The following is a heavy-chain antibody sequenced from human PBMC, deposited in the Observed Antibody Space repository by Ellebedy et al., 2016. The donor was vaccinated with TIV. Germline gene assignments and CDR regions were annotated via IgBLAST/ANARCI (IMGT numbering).Heavy chain of an antibody. V-gene: IGHV3-7*01. CDR1: GFTFTNYW. Sequence: GESLKISXAGSGFTFTNYWMNWVRQAPGKGLEWVANINQNGSKIYYVDSVKGRFTISRDNAKNSVSLQMNSLRGEDTAVYYCARDYGERGSTNAFDIWGQGTMVTVSS. D-gene: IGHD1-26*01. CDR3: ARDYGERGSTNAFDI. CDR2: INQNGSKI. J-gene: IGHJ3*02.